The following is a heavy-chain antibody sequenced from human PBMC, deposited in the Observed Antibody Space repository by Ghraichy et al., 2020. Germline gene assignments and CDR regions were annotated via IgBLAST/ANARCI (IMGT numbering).Heavy chain of an antibody. Sequence: LSLTCAASGFTFSSYGMHWVRQAPGKGLEWVAVIWYDGSNKYYADSVKGRFTISRDNSKNTLYLQMNSLRAEDTAVYYCASAYCSRTSCYFAFDIWGQGTMVTVSS. CDR1: GFTFSSYG. CDR2: IWYDGSNK. V-gene: IGHV3-33*01. CDR3: ASAYCSRTSCYFAFDI. D-gene: IGHD2-2*01. J-gene: IGHJ3*02.